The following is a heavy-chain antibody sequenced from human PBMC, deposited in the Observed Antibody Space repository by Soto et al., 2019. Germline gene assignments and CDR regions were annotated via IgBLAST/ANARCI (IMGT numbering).Heavy chain of an antibody. V-gene: IGHV3-21*01. Sequence: GGSLRLSCAASGFIFSTYSMNWVRQAPGKGLEWVSSISSGSTYIYHADTVKGRFTISRDNAKNSLYLQMNSQRAEDTAVYYCAFDYGDCFHNWGQGTLVTVSS. J-gene: IGHJ4*02. D-gene: IGHD4-17*01. CDR1: GFIFSTYS. CDR2: ISSGSTYI. CDR3: AFDYGDCFHN.